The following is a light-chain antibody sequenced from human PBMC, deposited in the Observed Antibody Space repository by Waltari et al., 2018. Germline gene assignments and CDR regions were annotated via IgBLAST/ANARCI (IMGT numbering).Light chain of an antibody. Sequence: EIVLTQSPATRSLSSGERVTRSCRASQSVSSYVAWYQQKPGQAPRLLIYDASNRATGIPAKFSGSGSGTDFTLTIGSLEPEDFAVYCCPQRSNWPPYPCGQGTKLEIQ. J-gene: IGKJ2*01. CDR1: QSVSSY. V-gene: IGKV3-11*01. CDR3: PQRSNWPPYP. CDR2: DAS.